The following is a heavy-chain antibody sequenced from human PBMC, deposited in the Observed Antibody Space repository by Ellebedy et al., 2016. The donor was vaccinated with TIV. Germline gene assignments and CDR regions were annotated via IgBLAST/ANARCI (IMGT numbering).Heavy chain of an antibody. J-gene: IGHJ3*01. V-gene: IGHV4-59*02. Sequence: MPSETLSLTCTVSGGSVVSYYWNWIRQPPGKGLEWIGYTHHSGITKYNPSLTSRVTTSVDTSRNHFSMNLNSITAADTAVYYCAKWDSGLRAFDVWGHGTMVTVSS. CDR2: THHSGIT. D-gene: IGHD5-12*01. CDR3: AKWDSGLRAFDV. CDR1: GGSVVSYY.